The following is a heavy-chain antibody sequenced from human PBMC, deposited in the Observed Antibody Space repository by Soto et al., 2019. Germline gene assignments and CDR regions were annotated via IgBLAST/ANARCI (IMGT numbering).Heavy chain of an antibody. J-gene: IGHJ4*02. Sequence: RLSCAASGFTFSSYAMSWVRQAPGKGLEWVSYISDSSSTIHYADSVKGRFTISRDNAKNSLYLQMNSLRAEDTAVYYCARDDYPYYDDSSGYHFDYWGQGALVTVSS. CDR2: ISDSSSTI. D-gene: IGHD3-22*01. CDR1: GFTFSSYA. CDR3: ARDDYPYYDDSSGYHFDY. V-gene: IGHV3-48*01.